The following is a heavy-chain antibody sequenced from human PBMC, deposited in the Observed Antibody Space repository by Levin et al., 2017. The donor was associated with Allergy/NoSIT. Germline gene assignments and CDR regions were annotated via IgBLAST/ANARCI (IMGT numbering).Heavy chain of an antibody. CDR1: GFTFSRYW. CDR2: TNEDGSIK. CDR3: SRDLLGADDY. V-gene: IGHV3-74*01. Sequence: GGSLRLSCAASGFTFSRYWMHLVRQAPGKGLEWVSRTNEDGSIKTYADSVKDRFSISRDNVKNTLYLHMNSLRAEDTAVYYCSRDLLGADDYWGQGTLVTVSS. J-gene: IGHJ4*02. D-gene: IGHD4/OR15-4a*01.